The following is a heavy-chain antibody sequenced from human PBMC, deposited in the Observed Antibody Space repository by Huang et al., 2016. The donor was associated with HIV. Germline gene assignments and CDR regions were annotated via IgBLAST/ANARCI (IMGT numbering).Heavy chain of an antibody. CDR1: GYTFTNNY. CDR3: AMGLSSALTTLFGPGYYFDF. Sequence: QVQLVQSGAEVRKPGASLKVSCKTSGYTFTNNYIHWLRQAPGQGREWMGWVDPNGGGANYAQRLKGGVTMTRDTSINTAYMDLIRLTSDDTAVYYCAMGLSSALTTLFGPGYYFDFWGQGTLVTVSS. J-gene: IGHJ4*02. V-gene: IGHV1-2*02. CDR2: VDPNGGGA. D-gene: IGHD3-9*01.